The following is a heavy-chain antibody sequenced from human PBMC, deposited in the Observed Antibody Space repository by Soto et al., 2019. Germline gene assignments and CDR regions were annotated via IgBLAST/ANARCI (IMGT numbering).Heavy chain of an antibody. Sequence: ASVKVSCKASGGTFSSYAISWVRQAPGQGLEWMGGIIPIFGTANYAQKFQGRVTITADESTSTAYMELSSLRSEDTAVYYCASGFLYCSGGSCYSERDYFFYGMDVWGQGTTVTVS. D-gene: IGHD2-15*01. CDR2: IIPIFGTA. V-gene: IGHV1-69*13. CDR1: GGTFSSYA. CDR3: ASGFLYCSGGSCYSERDYFFYGMDV. J-gene: IGHJ6*02.